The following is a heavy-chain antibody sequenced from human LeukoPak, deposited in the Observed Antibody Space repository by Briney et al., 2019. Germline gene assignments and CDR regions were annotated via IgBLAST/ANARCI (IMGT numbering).Heavy chain of an antibody. CDR1: GGTFSSYA. J-gene: IGHJ4*02. V-gene: IGHV1-69*04. CDR2: IIPILGIA. CDR3: ATDGYYDILTGYYPPVQ. Sequence: SVKVSCKASGGTFSSYAISWVRQAPGQGLEWMGRIIPILGIANYAQKFQGRVTMTEDTSTDTAYMELSSLRSEDTAVYYCATDGYYDILTGYYPPVQWGQGTLVTVSS. D-gene: IGHD3-9*01.